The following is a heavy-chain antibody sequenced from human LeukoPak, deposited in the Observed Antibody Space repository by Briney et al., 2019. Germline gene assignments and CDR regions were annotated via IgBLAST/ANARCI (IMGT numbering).Heavy chain of an antibody. J-gene: IGHJ5*02. CDR1: GGSISSYY. D-gene: IGHD1-7*01. V-gene: IGHV4-59*01. Sequence: SETLSLTCTVSGGSISSYYWSWIRQPPGKGLEWIGYIYYSGSTNYNPSLKSRVTISVDTSKNQFSLKLSSVTAADAAVYYCARVRTTRNWFDPWGQGTLVTVSS. CDR2: IYYSGST. CDR3: ARVRTTRNWFDP.